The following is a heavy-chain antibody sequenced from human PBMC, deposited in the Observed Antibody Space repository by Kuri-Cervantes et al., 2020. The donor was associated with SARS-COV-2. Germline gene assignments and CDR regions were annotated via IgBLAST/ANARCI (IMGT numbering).Heavy chain of an antibody. CDR2: ISSSSSYI. V-gene: IGHV3-21*01. J-gene: IGHJ4*02. Sequence: GESLKISCAASGFTFSSYSMNWIRQAPGKGLEWVSSISSSSSYIYYADSVKGRFTISRDNAKNSLYLQMNSLRAEDTAVYYCAKDVLGIRYFDYWGQGTLVTVSS. D-gene: IGHD7-27*01. CDR3: AKDVLGIRYFDY. CDR1: GFTFSSYS.